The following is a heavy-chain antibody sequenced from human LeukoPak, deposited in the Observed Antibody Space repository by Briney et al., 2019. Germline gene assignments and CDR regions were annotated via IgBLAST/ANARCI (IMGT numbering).Heavy chain of an antibody. J-gene: IGHJ4*01. CDR2: ISSDGSNK. CDR1: GFTFSSYG. Sequence: GRSLRLSCAASGFTFSSYGMHCVREAPGKGLEWVAVISSDGSNKYYADSVKGRFSISRDNSKNTLYLQINSLRAEDTAVYYCAKDHYVFCSVYSVSHFDDWGQGTLVTVSS. V-gene: IGHV3-30*18. CDR3: AKDHYVFCSVYSVSHFDD. D-gene: IGHD3-3*01.